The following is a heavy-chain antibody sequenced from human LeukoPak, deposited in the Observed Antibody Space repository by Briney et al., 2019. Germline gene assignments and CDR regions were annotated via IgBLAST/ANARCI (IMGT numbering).Heavy chain of an antibody. D-gene: IGHD4-23*01. CDR3: ARDSVVTSDY. J-gene: IGHJ4*02. CDR1: GFTFSSYG. Sequence: GGSLRLSCAASGFTFSSYGMHWVRQAPGKGLEWVSYISSSSSTIYYADSVKGRFTISRDNAKNSLYLQMNSLRAEDTAVYYCARDSVVTSDYWGQGTLVTVSS. CDR2: ISSSSSTI. V-gene: IGHV3-48*01.